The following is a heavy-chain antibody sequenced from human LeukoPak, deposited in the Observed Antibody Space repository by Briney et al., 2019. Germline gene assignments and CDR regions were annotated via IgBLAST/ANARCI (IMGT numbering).Heavy chain of an antibody. D-gene: IGHD2-2*01. J-gene: IGHJ6*03. CDR2: IIPIFGTA. CDR3: ARGYVVPAATKPPNYYYYMDV. CDR1: GGTFSSYA. V-gene: IGHV1-69*05. Sequence: SVKVSCKASGGTFSSYAISWVRQAPGQGLEWMGGIIPIFGTANYAQKFQGRVTITTDESTSTAYMELSSLRSEDTAVYYCARGYVVPAATKPPNYYYYMDVWGKGTTVTVSS.